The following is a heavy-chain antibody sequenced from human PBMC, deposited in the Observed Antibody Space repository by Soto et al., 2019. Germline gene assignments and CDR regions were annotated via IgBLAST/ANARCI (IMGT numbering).Heavy chain of an antibody. D-gene: IGHD5-12*01. CDR2: ISGHNGKA. Sequence: APVKVSRNASGGTVSSYAISWVRQAPGQGLEWMGWISGHNGKADYAENFQGRVIMTTDTSTATASMDLRGLRSDDTAVYYCARKGYIGNFAMDVWGQGTTVTVS. CDR1: GGTVSSYA. CDR3: ARKGYIGNFAMDV. J-gene: IGHJ6*02. V-gene: IGHV1-18*01.